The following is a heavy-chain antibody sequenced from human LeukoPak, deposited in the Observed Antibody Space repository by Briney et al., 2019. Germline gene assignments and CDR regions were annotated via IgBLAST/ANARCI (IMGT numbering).Heavy chain of an antibody. CDR2: ISGSGDRT. D-gene: IGHD6-13*01. Sequence: GGSLSLSCAAAGFTFNNYAMSWVRQAPGKGLEWVSAISGSGDRTYYADSVKGRFTISRDNSKNTLYLQMDSLRAEDTAVYFCATDFIATAGTNLGLDYWRQGTLVTVSS. V-gene: IGHV3-23*01. CDR1: GFTFNNYA. J-gene: IGHJ4*02. CDR3: ATDFIATAGTNLGLDY.